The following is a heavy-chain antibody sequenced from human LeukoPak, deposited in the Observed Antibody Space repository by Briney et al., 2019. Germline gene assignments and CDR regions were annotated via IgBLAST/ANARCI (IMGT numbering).Heavy chain of an antibody. Sequence: SETLSLTCTVPGGSISSSSYYWGWIRQPPGKGLEWIGSIYYSGNTYYNPSLKSRVTISVDTPKNQFSLKLSSVTAADTAMYYCARTSQTYFYDSSGYLDYWGQGTLVTVSS. CDR3: ARTSQTYFYDSSGYLDY. D-gene: IGHD3-22*01. V-gene: IGHV4-39*01. CDR2: IYYSGNT. CDR1: GGSISSSSYY. J-gene: IGHJ4*02.